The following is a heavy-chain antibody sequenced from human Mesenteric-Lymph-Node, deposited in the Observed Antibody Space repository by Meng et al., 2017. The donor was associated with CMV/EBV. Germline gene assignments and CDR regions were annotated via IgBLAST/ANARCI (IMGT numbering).Heavy chain of an antibody. CDR2: IYYSGYS. J-gene: IGHJ6*02. D-gene: IGHD3-3*01. V-gene: IGHV4-61*01. CDR1: GGSVSSDSYY. CDR3: AKFSATGGYYYGMDV. Sequence: SETLSLTCTVSGGSVSSDSYYWTWIRQPPGKGLEWIGCIYYSGYSNYNPSLESRVTISVDTSKRQFSLRLYSVTAADTAVYYCAKFSATGGYYYGMDVWGQGTTVTVSS.